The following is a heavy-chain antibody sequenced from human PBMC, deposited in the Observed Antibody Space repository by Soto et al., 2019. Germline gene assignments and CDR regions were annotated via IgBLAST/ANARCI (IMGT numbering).Heavy chain of an antibody. CDR1: GNTFTSCG. Sequence: ASVKVSCKASGNTFTSCGRKGVRQAPGQRLEWLGCSNGGNGKTKYSQKFEAGVVITRDTSASTAHMELSRLRYEDTAVYYCARAEYYYDSSPGDAFDIRGHAQLVTVSS. V-gene: IGHV1-3*01. CDR3: ARAEYYYDSSPGDAFDI. J-gene: IGHJ3*02. CDR2: SNGGNGKT. D-gene: IGHD3-22*01.